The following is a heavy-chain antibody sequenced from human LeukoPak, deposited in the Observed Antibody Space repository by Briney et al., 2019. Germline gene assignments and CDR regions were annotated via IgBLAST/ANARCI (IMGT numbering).Heavy chain of an antibody. Sequence: GGSLRLSCAASGFTFSSYWMSWVRQAPGKGLEWVANIKQDGSEKYYVDSVTGRFTISRDNAKNSLYLQMNSLRAEDTAVYYCARALVVPAVEGAWFDPWGQGTLVTVSS. CDR3: ARALVVPAVEGAWFDP. J-gene: IGHJ5*02. D-gene: IGHD2-2*01. V-gene: IGHV3-7*01. CDR1: GFTFSSYW. CDR2: IKQDGSEK.